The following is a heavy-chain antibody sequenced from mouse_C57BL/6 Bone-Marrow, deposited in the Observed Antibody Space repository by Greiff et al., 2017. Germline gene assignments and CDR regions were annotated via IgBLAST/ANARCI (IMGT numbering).Heavy chain of an antibody. CDR3: ARREDDYDGFDY. V-gene: IGHV1-59*01. CDR1: GYTFTSYW. Sequence: QVQLQQPGAELVRPGTSVKLSCKASGYTFTSYWMHWVKQRPGQGLEWIGVIDPSDSYTNYNQKFKGKATLTVDTSSSTAYMQLSSLTSEDSAVXYCARREDDYDGFDYWGQGTTLTVSS. CDR2: IDPSDSYT. J-gene: IGHJ2*01. D-gene: IGHD2-4*01.